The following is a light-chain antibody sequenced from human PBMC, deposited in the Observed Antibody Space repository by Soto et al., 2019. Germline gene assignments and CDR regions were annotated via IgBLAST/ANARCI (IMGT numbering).Light chain of an antibody. CDR2: GAS. Sequence: EVVMTQSPATLSLSPGERATLSCRASQSVSSDLAWYQQKPGQAPRLLIYGASTRATDIPARFSGGGSGTEFTLTISSLQSEDFAIYYCQQYNDWPPITFGPGTIVDFK. V-gene: IGKV3-15*01. CDR1: QSVSSD. CDR3: QQYNDWPPIT. J-gene: IGKJ3*01.